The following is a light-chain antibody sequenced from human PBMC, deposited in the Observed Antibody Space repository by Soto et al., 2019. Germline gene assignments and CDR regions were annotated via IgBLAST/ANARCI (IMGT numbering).Light chain of an antibody. J-gene: IGKJ1*01. CDR1: QGISSY. V-gene: IGKV1-8*01. Sequence: AIRMTQSPSSFSASTGDRVTITCRASQGISSYLAWYQQKPGKAPKLLIYAAATLQSGVPSRFSGNGSGTDFTPTISCLQSEDFATYYCQQYYSYPRTFGQGTKVEIK. CDR2: AAA. CDR3: QQYYSYPRT.